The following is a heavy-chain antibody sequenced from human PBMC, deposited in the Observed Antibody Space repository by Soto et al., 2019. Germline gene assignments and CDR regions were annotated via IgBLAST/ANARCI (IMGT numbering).Heavy chain of an antibody. D-gene: IGHD2-2*01. CDR1: GFTFSSYG. CDR3: ARVSSHGVPAARIYYYYGMDV. Sequence: QVQLVESGGGVVQPGRSLRLSCAASGFTFSSYGMHWVRQAPGKGLEWVAVIWYDGSNKYYADSVKGRFTISRDNSKNTLYLQMNSLRAEDTAVYYCARVSSHGVPAARIYYYYGMDVWGQGTTVTVSS. CDR2: IWYDGSNK. V-gene: IGHV3-33*01. J-gene: IGHJ6*02.